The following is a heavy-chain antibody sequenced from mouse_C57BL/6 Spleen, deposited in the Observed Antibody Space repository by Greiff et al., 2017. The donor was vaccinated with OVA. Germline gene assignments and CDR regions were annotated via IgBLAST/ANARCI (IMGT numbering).Heavy chain of an antibody. J-gene: IGHJ3*01. CDR2: ISSGGDYI. CDR1: GFTFSSYA. Sequence: DVQLVESGAGLVKPGGSLKLSCAASGFTFSSYAMSWVRQTPEKRLEWVAYISSGGDYIYYADTVKGRFTISRDNARNTLYLQMSSLKSEDTAMYYCTRDGYEFAYWGQGTLVTVSA. D-gene: IGHD2-2*01. V-gene: IGHV5-9-1*02. CDR3: TRDGYEFAY.